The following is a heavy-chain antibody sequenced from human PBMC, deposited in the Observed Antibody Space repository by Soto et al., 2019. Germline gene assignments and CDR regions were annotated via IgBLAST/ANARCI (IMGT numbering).Heavy chain of an antibody. Sequence: QVQLVESGGGVVQPGRSLRLSCAASGFTFSSYAMHWVRQAPGKGLEWVAVISYEGSNKYYADSVKGRFTISRDNSKNTLYLQMNSLRVEDTAVYYCARGGEKSVYALYNWFDPWGQGTLVTVSS. CDR1: GFTFSSYA. CDR3: ARGGEKSVYALYNWFDP. D-gene: IGHD5-12*01. V-gene: IGHV3-30-3*01. J-gene: IGHJ5*02. CDR2: ISYEGSNK.